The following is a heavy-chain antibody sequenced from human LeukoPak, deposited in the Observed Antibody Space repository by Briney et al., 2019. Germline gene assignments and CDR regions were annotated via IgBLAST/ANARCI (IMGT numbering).Heavy chain of an antibody. CDR2: ISSSSYI. CDR3: ARMDSSGFRVRGFY. V-gene: IGHV3-21*01. Sequence: GGSVRVSCASSGFTFSSYSMKWVRQAPGKWLYCVSSISSSSYIYYAESVKGRFTISRDNAKNSLYLQMNSLRAEDTAVYYCARMDSSGFRVRGFYWGQGTLVTLSS. D-gene: IGHD6-19*01. J-gene: IGHJ4*02. CDR1: GFTFSSYS.